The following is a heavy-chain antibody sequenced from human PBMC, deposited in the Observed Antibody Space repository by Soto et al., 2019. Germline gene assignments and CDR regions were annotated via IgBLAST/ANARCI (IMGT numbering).Heavy chain of an antibody. CDR3: ARAVIGSSKQQLVRPPSYYYGMDV. D-gene: IGHD6-13*01. CDR2: INHSGST. V-gene: IGHV4-34*01. Sequence: SETLSLTCAVYGGSFSGYYWSWIRQPPGKGLEWIGEINHSGSTNYNPSLKSRVTISVDTSKNQFSLKLSSVTAADTAVYYCARAVIGSSKQQLVRPPSYYYGMDVWGQGTTVTGPS. J-gene: IGHJ6*02. CDR1: GGSFSGYY.